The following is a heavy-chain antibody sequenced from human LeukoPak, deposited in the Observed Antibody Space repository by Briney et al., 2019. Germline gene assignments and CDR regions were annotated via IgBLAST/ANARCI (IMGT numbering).Heavy chain of an antibody. CDR2: IYYSGIT. Sequence: SETLSLTCTVSGGSISSYYWSWIRQPPGKGLEWVGYIYYSGITNYNPSLKSRVTISVDTSKNQFSLKLSSVTAADTAVYYCARVRGYAFDIWGQGTMVTVSS. CDR1: GGSISSYY. V-gene: IGHV4-59*01. D-gene: IGHD2-15*01. CDR3: ARVRGYAFDI. J-gene: IGHJ3*02.